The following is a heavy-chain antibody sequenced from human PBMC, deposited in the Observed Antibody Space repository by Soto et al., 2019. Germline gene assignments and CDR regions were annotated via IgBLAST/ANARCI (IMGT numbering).Heavy chain of an antibody. V-gene: IGHV4-34*01. Sequence: SETLSLTCAVYGGSFSGYYWSWIRQPPGKGLEWIGEINHSGSTNYNPSLKSRVTISVDTSKNQFSLKLSSVTAADTAVYYCARGASKDTAMVKTHLDYWGQGTLVTVS. CDR2: INHSGST. CDR3: ARGASKDTAMVKTHLDY. CDR1: GGSFSGYY. D-gene: IGHD5-18*01. J-gene: IGHJ4*02.